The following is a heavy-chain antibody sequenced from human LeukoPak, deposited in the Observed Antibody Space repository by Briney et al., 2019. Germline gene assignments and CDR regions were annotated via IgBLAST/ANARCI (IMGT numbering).Heavy chain of an antibody. J-gene: IGHJ4*02. CDR1: ADSLSSGGHY. Sequence: SETLSLTCTVSADSLSSGGHYWAWIHQFPGKGLESIGFIHHSGRSRHNPSLKDRVAISVDTSRKQFALKLSSVTAADTAMYYCARGGNRFGGFYFDYWGQGIQVIVSS. CDR2: IHHSGRS. CDR3: ARGGNRFGGFYFDY. D-gene: IGHD3-10*01. V-gene: IGHV4-31*03.